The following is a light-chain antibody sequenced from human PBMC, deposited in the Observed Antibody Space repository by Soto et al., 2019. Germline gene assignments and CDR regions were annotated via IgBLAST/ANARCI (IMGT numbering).Light chain of an antibody. CDR3: QHYDSYPWA. CDR1: QSISGG. Sequence: DIQMTQSPSSLSASVGDSVTITCRASQSISGGLAWYQQKPGEAPKVLIYDASSLESGVPSRFSGSGSGTEFTLTISSLQPDDFATYYCQHYDSYPWAFGQGTKVEIK. V-gene: IGKV1-5*01. J-gene: IGKJ1*01. CDR2: DAS.